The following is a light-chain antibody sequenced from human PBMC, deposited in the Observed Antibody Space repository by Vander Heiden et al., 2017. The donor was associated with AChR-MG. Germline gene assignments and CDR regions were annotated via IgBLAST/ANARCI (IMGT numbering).Light chain of an antibody. V-gene: IGKV3-15*01. CDR1: QTVSIK. Sequence: EIVMTQSPATLSLSPGERATLSCRASQTVSIKLAWYQQQPGQAPRLLIYGASTRATGIPARFSGSGSGTDFTLTISSLQSEDFAVYYCQHYTNWPRTFGQGTKLEIK. CDR2: GAS. J-gene: IGKJ2*01. CDR3: QHYTNWPRT.